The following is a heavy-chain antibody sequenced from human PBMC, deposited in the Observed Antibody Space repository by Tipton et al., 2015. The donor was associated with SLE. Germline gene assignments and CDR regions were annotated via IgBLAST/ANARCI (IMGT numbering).Heavy chain of an antibody. CDR1: GFTFTYYG. V-gene: IGHV4-59*01. J-gene: IGHJ6*03. D-gene: IGHD1-14*01. Sequence: LRLSCAASGFTFTYYGLHWIRQSPGKGLEWIGQVYDSGTTNLNPSLQSRATISMDRSKNEFFLNLNSVTAADTAVYYCARLGRFLNHYYADVWGEGTAVTVSS. CDR2: VYDSGTT. CDR3: ARLGRFLNHYYADV.